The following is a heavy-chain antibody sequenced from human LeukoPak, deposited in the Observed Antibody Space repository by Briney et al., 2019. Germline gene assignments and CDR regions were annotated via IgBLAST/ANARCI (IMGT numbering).Heavy chain of an antibody. CDR3: ARPGDSSSWYRYYYYYMDV. CDR1: GGSFSGYY. Sequence: SETLSLTCAVYGGSFSGYYWSWIRQPPGKGLEWIGEINHSGSTNYNPSLKSRVTISVDTSKNQFSLKLSSVTAADTAVYYCARPGDSSSWYRYYYYYMDVWGKGTTVTVSS. V-gene: IGHV4-34*01. CDR2: INHSGST. D-gene: IGHD6-13*01. J-gene: IGHJ6*03.